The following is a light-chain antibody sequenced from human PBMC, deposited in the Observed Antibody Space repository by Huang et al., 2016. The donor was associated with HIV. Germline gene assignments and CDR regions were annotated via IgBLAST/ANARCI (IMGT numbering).Light chain of an antibody. V-gene: IGKV1-12*01. CDR3: QQANMYPRS. CDR1: QDISSW. J-gene: IGKJ5*01. CDR2: STS. Sequence: IQLTQSPSSVSASEGDTVRITCRASQDISSWFAWYQQKPREAPTLLIHSTSILQSGVPSRFNGSGAGTDFFLTINSLRPDDFATYYCQQANMYPRSFGQGTRLDIK.